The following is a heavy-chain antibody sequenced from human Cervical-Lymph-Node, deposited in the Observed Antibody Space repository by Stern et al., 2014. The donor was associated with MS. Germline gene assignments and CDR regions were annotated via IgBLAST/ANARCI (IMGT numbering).Heavy chain of an antibody. D-gene: IGHD2-15*01. V-gene: IGHV1-2*04. J-gene: IGHJ4*02. CDR1: GYTFTGYY. CDR3: ARGGLALTCDSHADY. CDR2: INPTSGAT. Sequence: QMQLVQYGAEVKKPGASVKVSCKASGYTFTGYYIHWVRQAPGQGLEWMGWINPTSGATNYAQKFQGWVTMTRDTSISTAYMELSRLRSDDTAVYYCARGGLALTCDSHADYWGQGTLVTVSS.